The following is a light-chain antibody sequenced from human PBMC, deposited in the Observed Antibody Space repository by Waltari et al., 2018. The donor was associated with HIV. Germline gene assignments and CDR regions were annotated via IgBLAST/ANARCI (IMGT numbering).Light chain of an antibody. CDR2: QDN. J-gene: IGLJ2*01. CDR1: KLGDKF. CDR3: QAWDNITAI. V-gene: IGLV3-1*01. Sequence: SYELTQPPSVSVSPGQTASITCSGHKLGDKFASWYQQKPGQSPVMVIYQDNERPSGIPERFSGSNSGNTATLTISGTQALDEADYFCQAWDNITAIFGGVTKLTVL.